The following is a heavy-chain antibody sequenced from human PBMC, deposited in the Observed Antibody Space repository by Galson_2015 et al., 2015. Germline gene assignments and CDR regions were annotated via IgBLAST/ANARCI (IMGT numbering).Heavy chain of an antibody. CDR2: ISGSGGST. J-gene: IGHJ3*02. CDR1: GFTFSSYA. Sequence: SLRLSCTASGFTFSSYAMSWVRQAPGKGLEWVSAISGSGGSTYYADTVKGRFTITRDNSKNTLYLQMNSLRAEDTAVYYCAKDLIAVAESAFGIWGQGTMVTVSS. CDR3: AKDLIAVAESAFGI. D-gene: IGHD6-19*01. V-gene: IGHV3-23*01.